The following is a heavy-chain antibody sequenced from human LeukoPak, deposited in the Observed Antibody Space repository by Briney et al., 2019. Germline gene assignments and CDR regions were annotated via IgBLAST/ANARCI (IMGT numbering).Heavy chain of an antibody. Sequence: GGSLRLSCAASGFAFSSYGMHWVRQAPGKGLEWVAVIWFDGSNKYYADSVKGRFIISRDNSKRTLYLQMNSLRAEDTAVYYCARARGSYNVGYDYWGQGALVTVSS. CDR1: GFAFSSYG. D-gene: IGHD1-26*01. CDR2: IWFDGSNK. J-gene: IGHJ4*02. CDR3: ARARGSYNVGYDY. V-gene: IGHV3-33*01.